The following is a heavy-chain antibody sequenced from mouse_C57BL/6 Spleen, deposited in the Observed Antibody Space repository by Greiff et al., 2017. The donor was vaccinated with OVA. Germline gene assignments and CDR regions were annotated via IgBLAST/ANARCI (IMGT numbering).Heavy chain of an antibody. V-gene: IGHV5-17*01. CDR1: GFTFSDYG. D-gene: IGHD1-1*01. CDR3: ARPSYYDYAMDY. CDR2: ISSGSSTI. J-gene: IGHJ4*01. Sequence: DVKLVESGGGLVKPGGSLKLSCAASGFTFSDYGMHWVRQAPEKGLEWVAYISSGSSTIYYADTVKGRFTISRDNAKNTLFLQMTSLRSEDTAMYYCARPSYYDYAMDYWGQGTSVTVSS.